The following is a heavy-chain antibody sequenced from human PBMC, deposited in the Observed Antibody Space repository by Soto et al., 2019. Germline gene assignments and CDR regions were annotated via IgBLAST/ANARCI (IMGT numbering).Heavy chain of an antibody. CDR1: GYTFTSYG. CDR3: ARNLLRYFDWSPGPDSYYYGMDV. D-gene: IGHD3-9*01. J-gene: IGHJ6*02. V-gene: IGHV1-18*01. CDR2: ISVHDGNT. Sequence: ASVKVSCKASGYTFTSYGLTWLRQAPGQGLEWMGWISVHDGNTNYAQKFQGRVTMTTDTSTSTAYMELRSLTSDDTAVYFCARNLLRYFDWSPGPDSYYYGMDVWGQGTTVTVSS.